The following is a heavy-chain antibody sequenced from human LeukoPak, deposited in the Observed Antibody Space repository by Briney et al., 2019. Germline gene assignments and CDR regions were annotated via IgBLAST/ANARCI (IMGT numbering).Heavy chain of an antibody. CDR2: ISGSGGGT. CDR1: GFTFSSIA. V-gene: IGHV3-23*01. D-gene: IGHD1-26*01. CDR3: AKDLGRYRNNFFDY. Sequence: GGSLRLSCAASGFTFSSIAMSWVRQAPDKGLEWVSTISGSGGGTYYADSVKGRFTISRDDSKNTLYLQMKRLRADDTAVYYCAKDLGRYRNNFFDYWGQGNLVTVSS. J-gene: IGHJ4*02.